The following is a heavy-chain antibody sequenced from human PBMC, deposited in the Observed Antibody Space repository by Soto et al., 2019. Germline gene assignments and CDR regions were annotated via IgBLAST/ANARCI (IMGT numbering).Heavy chain of an antibody. J-gene: IGHJ4*02. D-gene: IGHD3-3*01. CDR1: GYSFTSYW. V-gene: IGHV5-51*01. CDR3: ARHLKGKSGYYTDDY. CDR2: IYPGDSDT. Sequence: PGESLKISCKGSGYSFTSYWIGWARQMPGKGLEWMGIIYPGDSDTRYSPSFQGQVTISADKSISTAYLQWSSLKASDTAMYYCARHLKGKSGYYTDDYWGQGTLVTVSS.